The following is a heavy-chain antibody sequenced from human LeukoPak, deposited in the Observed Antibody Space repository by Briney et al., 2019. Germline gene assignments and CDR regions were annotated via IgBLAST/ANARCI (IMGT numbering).Heavy chain of an antibody. CDR2: IYTSGST. Sequence: PSETLSLTCTVSGRSISSYYWSWIRQPAGKGLDWIGRIYTSGSTNYNPSLKSRVTISVDKSKNQFSLKLSSVTAADPAVYYCARDRGYGDYEYYFDYWGQGTLVTVSS. D-gene: IGHD4-17*01. CDR3: ARDRGYGDYEYYFDY. CDR1: GRSISSYY. J-gene: IGHJ4*02. V-gene: IGHV4-4*07.